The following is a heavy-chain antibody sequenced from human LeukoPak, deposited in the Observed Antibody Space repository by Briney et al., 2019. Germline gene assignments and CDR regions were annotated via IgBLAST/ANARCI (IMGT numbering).Heavy chain of an antibody. CDR3: ARVAVSGPTGWFDS. J-gene: IGHJ5*01. Sequence: GGSLRLSCAASGFTFSSYAMHWVRQAPGKGLEWVAVISYDGSNKYYADSVKGRFTISRDNSKNTLYLQMNSLGAEDTAVYYCARVAVSGPTGWFDSWGQGTLVIVSS. CDR2: ISYDGSNK. D-gene: IGHD2-8*02. V-gene: IGHV3-30-3*01. CDR1: GFTFSSYA.